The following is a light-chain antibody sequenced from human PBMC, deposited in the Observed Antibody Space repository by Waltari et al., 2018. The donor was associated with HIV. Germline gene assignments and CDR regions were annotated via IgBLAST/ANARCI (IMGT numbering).Light chain of an antibody. Sequence: QSALTQPPSVSGAPGQSVTISCSGSNSNIGAGFDVHWYQQVPGTAPRLLIYDNNNRSSGVPDRFSGSKSGTSASLAINGLQSEDEADYYCQSYDSRLSGSVVFGGGTKVTVL. CDR2: DNN. V-gene: IGLV1-40*01. CDR1: NSNIGAGFD. CDR3: QSYDSRLSGSVV. J-gene: IGLJ2*01.